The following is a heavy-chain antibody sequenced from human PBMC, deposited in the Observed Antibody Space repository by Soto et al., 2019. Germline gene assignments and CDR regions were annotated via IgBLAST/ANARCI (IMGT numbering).Heavy chain of an antibody. J-gene: IGHJ4*02. Sequence: ASVKVSCKASGYTFTSYDINWVRQATGQGLEWMGWMNPNSGNTGYAQKFQGRVTMTRNTSISTAYMELSSLRSEDTAVYYCAKDPPPAMIAAAGQFDYWGQGTLVTVSS. CDR3: AKDPPPAMIAAAGQFDY. V-gene: IGHV1-8*01. CDR2: MNPNSGNT. CDR1: GYTFTSYD. D-gene: IGHD6-13*01.